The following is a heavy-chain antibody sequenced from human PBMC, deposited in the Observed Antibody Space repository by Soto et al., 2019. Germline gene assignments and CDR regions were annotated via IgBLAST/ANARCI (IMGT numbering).Heavy chain of an antibody. CDR2: IYHNGNT. D-gene: IGHD1-1*01. V-gene: IGHV4-4*02. CDR3: ARDVATTGETDRFDY. J-gene: IGHJ4*02. CDR1: GDSINTDKW. Sequence: SETLSLTCTVSGDSINTDKWWSWVRQPPGKGLEWIGEIYHNGNTDYNPSLKSRVTMSVDTSKNQFSLKVTSVTAADTAIYYCARDVATTGETDRFDYWGQGTLVTVSS.